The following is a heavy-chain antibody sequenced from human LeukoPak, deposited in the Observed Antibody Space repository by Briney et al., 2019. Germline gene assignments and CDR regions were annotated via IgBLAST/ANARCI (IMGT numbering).Heavy chain of an antibody. CDR3: ARGLNYDFWSGSYDYLEGYYMDV. D-gene: IGHD3-3*01. Sequence: PGGSLRLSCAASGFTFSSYWMSWVRQAPGKGLEWVANIKQDGSEKYYVDSVKGRFTTSRDNAKNSLYLQMNSLRAEDTAVYYCARGLNYDFWSGSYDYLEGYYMDVWGKGTTVTVSS. CDR2: IKQDGSEK. J-gene: IGHJ6*03. V-gene: IGHV3-7*01. CDR1: GFTFSSYW.